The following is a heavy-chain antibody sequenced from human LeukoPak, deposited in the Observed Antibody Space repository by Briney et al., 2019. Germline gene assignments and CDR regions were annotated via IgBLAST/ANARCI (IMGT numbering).Heavy chain of an antibody. CDR1: GGSISSSSYY. Sequence: PSETLSLTCTVPGGSISSSSYYWGWIRQPPGKGLEWIGGIYSSGSTYYNPSLKSRVTISVDTSKNQFSLKLSSVTAADTAVYYCARIVVADFDYWGQGTLVTVSS. CDR3: ARIVVADFDY. J-gene: IGHJ4*02. V-gene: IGHV4-39*01. CDR2: IYSSGST. D-gene: IGHD3-22*01.